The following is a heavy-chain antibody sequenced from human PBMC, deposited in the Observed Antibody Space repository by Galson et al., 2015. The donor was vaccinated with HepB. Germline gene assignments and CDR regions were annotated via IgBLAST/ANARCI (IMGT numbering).Heavy chain of an antibody. Sequence: QSGAEVKKPGESLKISCKGSGYSFDTYWIAWVRQMPGKGLEWVGFIYPSDSDTTYSPSLQGQVTISVDKSITTAYLQWSSLKASDTAMYYCATISPRPGYGLDVWGQGTTVTVSS. CDR2: IYPSDSDT. CDR3: ATISPRPGYGLDV. J-gene: IGHJ6*02. CDR1: GYSFDTYW. D-gene: IGHD6-6*01. V-gene: IGHV5-51*01.